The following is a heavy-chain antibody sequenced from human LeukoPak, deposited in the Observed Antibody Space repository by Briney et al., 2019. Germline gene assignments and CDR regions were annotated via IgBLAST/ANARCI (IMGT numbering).Heavy chain of an antibody. CDR2: ISYIGST. D-gene: IGHD4-17*01. V-gene: IGHV4-59*11. CDR1: GDSINSHY. Sequence: SETLSLTCTVSGDSINSHYWSWIRQPPGKGLEWIGYISYIGSTNYNPSLKSRVTISVDTSKNQFSLRLSSVTAADTAVYYCARDPTTVTKGLDIWGQGTMITVSS. J-gene: IGHJ3*02. CDR3: ARDPTTVTKGLDI.